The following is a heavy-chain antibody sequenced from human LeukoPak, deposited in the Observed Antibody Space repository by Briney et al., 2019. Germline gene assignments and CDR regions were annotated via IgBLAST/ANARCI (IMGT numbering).Heavy chain of an antibody. Sequence: GGSLRLSCAASGFTFSSYAMSWVRQAPGKGLEWVSAISGSGSSTYYADSVKGRFTISRDNSKNTLYLQMNSLRAEDTAVYYCATLESGYSYGYPDDWGQGTLVTVSS. V-gene: IGHV3-23*01. J-gene: IGHJ4*02. D-gene: IGHD5-18*01. CDR3: ATLESGYSYGYPDD. CDR1: GFTFSSYA. CDR2: ISGSGSST.